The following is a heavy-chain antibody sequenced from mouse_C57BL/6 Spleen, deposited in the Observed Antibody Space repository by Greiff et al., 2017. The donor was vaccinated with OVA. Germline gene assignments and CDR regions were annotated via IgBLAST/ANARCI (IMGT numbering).Heavy chain of an antibody. V-gene: IGHV1-26*01. Sequence: EVQLQQSGPELVKPGASVKISCKASGYTFTDYYMNWVKQSHGKSLEWIGDINPNNGGTSYNQKFKGKATLTVDKSSSTAYMELRSLTSEDSAVYYCAKSSHYWYFDVWGTGTTVTVSS. D-gene: IGHD1-1*01. CDR1: GYTFTDYY. J-gene: IGHJ1*03. CDR3: AKSSHYWYFDV. CDR2: INPNNGGT.